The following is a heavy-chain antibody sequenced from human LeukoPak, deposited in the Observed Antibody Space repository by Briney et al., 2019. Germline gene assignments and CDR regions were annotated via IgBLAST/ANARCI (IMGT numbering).Heavy chain of an antibody. Sequence: PSETLSLTCTVSGGSISSSSYYWGWIRQPPGKGLEWIGSIYYSGSTYYNPSLKSRVTIPVDTSKNQFSLKLSSVTAADTAVYYCAREAYCTNGVCYTVFDYWGQGTLVTVSS. CDR3: AREAYCTNGVCYTVFDY. CDR1: GGSISSSSYY. V-gene: IGHV4-39*07. D-gene: IGHD2-8*01. CDR2: IYYSGST. J-gene: IGHJ4*02.